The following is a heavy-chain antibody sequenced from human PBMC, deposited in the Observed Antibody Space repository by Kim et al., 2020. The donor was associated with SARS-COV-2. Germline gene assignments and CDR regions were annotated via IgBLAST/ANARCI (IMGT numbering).Heavy chain of an antibody. J-gene: IGHJ3*02. CDR3: ARVMIAAFDI. D-gene: IGHD3-16*01. Sequence: STYYTPSLKSRVTISVDTSKNQFSLKLSSVTAADTAVYYCARVMIAAFDIWGQGTMVTVSS. V-gene: IGHV4-30-2*04. CDR2: ST.